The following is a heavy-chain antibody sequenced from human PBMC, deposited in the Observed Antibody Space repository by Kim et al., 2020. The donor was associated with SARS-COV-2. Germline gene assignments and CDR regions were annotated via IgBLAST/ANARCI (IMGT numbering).Heavy chain of an antibody. CDR3: ARESSRVGATAPYY. Sequence: ASVKVSCKASGYIFTNYYMHWVRQAPGQGLEWMGVLNPSGGGTNYALRFQGRVTMTRDTSTNTVYMELSSLRSDDTAVYYCARESSRVGATAPYYWGQGTLVTVSS. CDR1: GYIFTNYY. CDR2: LNPSGGGT. J-gene: IGHJ4*02. D-gene: IGHD1-26*01. V-gene: IGHV1-46*01.